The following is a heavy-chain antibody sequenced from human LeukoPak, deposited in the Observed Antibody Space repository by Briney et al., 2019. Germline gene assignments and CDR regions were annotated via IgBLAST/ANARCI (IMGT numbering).Heavy chain of an antibody. CDR1: GGSISSSSYY. J-gene: IGHJ4*02. Sequence: PSETLSLTCTVSGGSISSSSYYWGWIRQPPGKGLEWIGSIYYSGSTYYNPSLKSRVTISVDTSKNQFSLKLSSVTAADTAVYYCAGGSYGAYYFDYWGQGTLVTVSS. CDR2: IYYSGST. V-gene: IGHV4-39*07. CDR3: AGGSYGAYYFDY. D-gene: IGHD1-26*01.